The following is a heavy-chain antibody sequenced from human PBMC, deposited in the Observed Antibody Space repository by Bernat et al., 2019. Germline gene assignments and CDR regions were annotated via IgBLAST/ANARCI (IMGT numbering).Heavy chain of an antibody. V-gene: IGHV3-30*18. J-gene: IGHJ4*02. CDR1: GFTLSSCG. Sequence: QVQLVESGGGVVQPGRSLRLSCAASGFTLSSCGMHWVRQTPGRGLEWVAFMSADGRNKYYADSVKGRFTISSDNSKNMLYLQMDSLRVDDTALYYCAKDRWGYSPFEYWGQGTLVTVST. CDR3: AKDRWGYSPFEY. CDR2: MSADGRNK. D-gene: IGHD6-13*01.